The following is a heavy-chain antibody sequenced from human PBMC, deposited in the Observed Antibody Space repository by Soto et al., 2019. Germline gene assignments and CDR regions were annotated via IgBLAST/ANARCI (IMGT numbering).Heavy chain of an antibody. V-gene: IGHV3-21*01. J-gene: IGHJ6*02. CDR3: ARGHLYYYYGMDV. CDR1: GFTFSSYA. CDR2: ISSSSSYT. Sequence: GGSLRLSCAASGFTFSSYAMSWVRQAPGKGLEWVSYISSSSSYTNYADSVKGRFTISRDNAKNSLYLQMNSLRAEDTAVYYCARGHLYYYYGMDVWGQGTTVTVSS.